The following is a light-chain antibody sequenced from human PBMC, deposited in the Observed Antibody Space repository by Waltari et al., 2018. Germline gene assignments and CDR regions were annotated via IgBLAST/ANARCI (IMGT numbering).Light chain of an antibody. V-gene: IGKV1-6*01. CDR1: EDIRND. J-gene: IGKJ4*01. Sequence: TCRASEDIRNDLGWYQQKPGKAPRLLIFAASTLQSGVPSRFRGSGSGTDFTLTISSLQPEDFATYFCLQDYIFPLTFGGGTTVEI. CDR2: AAS. CDR3: LQDYIFPLT.